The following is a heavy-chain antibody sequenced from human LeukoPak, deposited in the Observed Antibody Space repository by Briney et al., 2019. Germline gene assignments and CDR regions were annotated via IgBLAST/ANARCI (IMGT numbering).Heavy chain of an antibody. Sequence: PGRSLRLSCAASGFTFSSYAMHWVGQAPGKGLEWVAVISYDGSNKYYADSVKGRFTIPRDNSKNTLYLQMNSLRAEDTAVYYCAREYDSSGYYAPFDYWGQGTLVTVSS. CDR1: GFTFSSYA. J-gene: IGHJ4*02. CDR2: ISYDGSNK. D-gene: IGHD3-22*01. V-gene: IGHV3-30*01. CDR3: AREYDSSGYYAPFDY.